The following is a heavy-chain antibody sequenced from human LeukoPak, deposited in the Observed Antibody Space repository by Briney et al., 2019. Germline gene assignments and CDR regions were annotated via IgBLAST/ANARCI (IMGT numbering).Heavy chain of an antibody. D-gene: IGHD6-19*01. J-gene: IGHJ4*02. V-gene: IGHV3-74*01. CDR1: GFTVSNNY. CDR3: ARAGVAVAYYYYFDY. CDR2: IKSDGSRT. Sequence: GGSLRLSCAASGFTVSNNYMSWVRQAPGKGLVWGSRIKSDGSRTTYADSVKGRFTISRDNAKNTLYLQMNSLRAEDTAVYYCARAGVAVAYYYYFDYWGQGSLVTVSS.